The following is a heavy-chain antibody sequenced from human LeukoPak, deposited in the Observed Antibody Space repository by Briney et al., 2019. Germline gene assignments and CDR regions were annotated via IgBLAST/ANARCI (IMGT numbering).Heavy chain of an antibody. CDR3: VYYYDSSGPQYYFDY. CDR2: IIPILAIA. Sequence: SVKVSCEASGGTFSSYAISWVRQAPGQGLEWMGRIIPILAIANYAQKFQGRVTITADKSTSTAYMELSSLRSEDTAVYYCVYYYDSSGPQYYFDYWGQGTLVTVSS. V-gene: IGHV1-69*04. CDR1: GGTFSSYA. D-gene: IGHD3-22*01. J-gene: IGHJ4*02.